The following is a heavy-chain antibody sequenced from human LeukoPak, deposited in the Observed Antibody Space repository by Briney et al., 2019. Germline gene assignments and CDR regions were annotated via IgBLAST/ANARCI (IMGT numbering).Heavy chain of an antibody. CDR3: AKGRGYCSAGSCYSGFDY. Sequence: GGSLRLSCAASGFTFSSYAMSWVRQAPGKGLEWVSTITGSGGTTYYADSVKGRFTISRDNSKNTLYLQMNSLRVEDTAVYYCAKGRGYCSAGSCYSGFDYWGQGTLVTVSS. J-gene: IGHJ4*02. CDR2: ITGSGGTT. V-gene: IGHV3-23*01. CDR1: GFTFSSYA. D-gene: IGHD2-15*01.